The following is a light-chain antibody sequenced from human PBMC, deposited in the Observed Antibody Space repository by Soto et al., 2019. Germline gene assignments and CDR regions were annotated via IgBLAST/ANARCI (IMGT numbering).Light chain of an antibody. V-gene: IGLV1-44*01. CDR3: AAWDDSLNVL. CDR1: SSNIGSNT. CDR2: SSN. J-gene: IGLJ2*01. Sequence: QSVLTQPPSVSGTPGQRVTISCSGSSSNIGSNTVNWYQQLPGTAPKLLIYSSNQRPSGVPDRFSGSKSGTSASLAISGLQSDDEGDYYCAAWDDSLNVLFGGGTKLTVL.